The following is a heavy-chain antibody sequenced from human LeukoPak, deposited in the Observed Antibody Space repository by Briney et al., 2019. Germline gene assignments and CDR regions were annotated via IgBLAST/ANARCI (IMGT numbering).Heavy chain of an antibody. CDR1: GDTFTRYG. Sequence: ASVKVSCKASGDTFTRYGISWVRQAPGQGLEWMGWISVYNGNTNYAQKVQGRVTMTTDTSTNTAYMELRSLRSDDTAVYYCARGPYSSSPGDYWGQGTLVTVSS. J-gene: IGHJ4*02. D-gene: IGHD6-6*01. CDR3: ARGPYSSSPGDY. CDR2: ISVYNGNT. V-gene: IGHV1-18*01.